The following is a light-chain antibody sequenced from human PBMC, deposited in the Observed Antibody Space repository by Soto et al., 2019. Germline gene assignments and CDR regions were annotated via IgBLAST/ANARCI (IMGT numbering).Light chain of an antibody. J-gene: IGLJ1*01. CDR1: SNDVGGYDY. CDR3: SSYTTTSTYV. V-gene: IGLV2-14*01. CDR2: EVT. Sequence: QSVLTQPASVSGSPGQSITISCTGTSNDVGGYDYVSWYQQHPGKAPKFMIYEVTNRPSGVSHRFSGSKSGNTASLTISVLQAEDEADYYCSSYTTTSTYVSGTGTKVTVL.